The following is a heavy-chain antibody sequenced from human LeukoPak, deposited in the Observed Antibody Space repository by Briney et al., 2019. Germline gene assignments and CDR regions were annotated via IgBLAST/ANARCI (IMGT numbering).Heavy chain of an antibody. D-gene: IGHD3-22*01. Sequence: SETLSLTCTVSGGSISSSSYYWGWIRQPPGKGLEWIGSIYYSGSTYYNPSLKSRVTISVDTSKNQFSLKLSSVTAADTAVYYCASHVPSVVTKRFDYWGQGTLVTVSS. CDR2: IYYSGST. CDR1: GGSISSSSYY. V-gene: IGHV4-39*01. J-gene: IGHJ4*02. CDR3: ASHVPSVVTKRFDY.